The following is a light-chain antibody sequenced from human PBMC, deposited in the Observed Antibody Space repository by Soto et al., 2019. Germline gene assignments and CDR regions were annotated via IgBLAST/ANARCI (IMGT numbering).Light chain of an antibody. J-gene: IGKJ4*01. CDR2: AAS. CDR3: QQSYSTPNT. V-gene: IGKV1-39*01. CDR1: QSISSY. Sequence: DIQMTQSPSSLSASVGDRVTITCRASQSISSYLNWYQQKPGKAPKLLIYAASSLQSGVPSRFSARGSWTDFTLTISSLQPEDFATYYCQQSYSTPNTFGGGTKVEIK.